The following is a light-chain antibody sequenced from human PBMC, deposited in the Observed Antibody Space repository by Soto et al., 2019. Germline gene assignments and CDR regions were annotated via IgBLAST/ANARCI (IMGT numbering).Light chain of an antibody. CDR3: MQGTHGPHT. CDR1: QSLVHNNGNTY. V-gene: IGKV2-30*02. CDR2: QVS. J-gene: IGKJ2*01. Sequence: DVVMTQSPLSLPVTLGQPASIYCRSSQSLVHNNGNTYLAWFQQRPGQSPRRLIYQVSNRDSGVPDRFSGSGSGTDFTLKISRVEAEDFGVYHCMQGTHGPHTFGQGTKLEIK.